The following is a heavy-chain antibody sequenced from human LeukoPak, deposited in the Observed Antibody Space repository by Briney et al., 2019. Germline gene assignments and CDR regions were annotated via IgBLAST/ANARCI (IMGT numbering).Heavy chain of an antibody. CDR1: GFTFSSYG. CDR3: ARAGDALDI. V-gene: IGHV3-33*01. Sequence: PGRSLRLSCAASGFTFSSYGMHWVRQAPGKGLEWVAVVWYDGSDKYYTDSVKGRFTISRDNSKNTLYLQMNSLRAEDTATYYCARAGDALDIWGQGTMVTVSS. CDR2: VWYDGSDK. J-gene: IGHJ3*02.